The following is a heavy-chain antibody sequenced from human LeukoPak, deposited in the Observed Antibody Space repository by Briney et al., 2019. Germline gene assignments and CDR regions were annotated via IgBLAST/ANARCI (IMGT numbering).Heavy chain of an antibody. D-gene: IGHD4-17*01. CDR1: GYSISSGYY. V-gene: IGHV4-38-2*02. J-gene: IGHJ4*02. Sequence: SETLSLTCTVSGYSISSGYYWGWIRQPPGKGLEWIGSIYHSGSTYYNPSLKSRVTISVDTSKNQFSLKLSSVTAADTAVYYCASGERGDYDSDYWGQGTLVTVSS. CDR3: ASGERGDYDSDY. CDR2: IYHSGST.